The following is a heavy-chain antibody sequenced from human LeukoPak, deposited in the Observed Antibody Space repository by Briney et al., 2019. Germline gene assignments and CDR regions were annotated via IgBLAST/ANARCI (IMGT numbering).Heavy chain of an antibody. Sequence: GGSLRLSYAASGFTFSSYSMNWVRQAPGKGLEWVSSISSSSSYIYYADSVKGRFTISRDNAKNSLYLQMNSLRAEDTAVYYCARTPTCPSCHFDSWGQGTLVTVSS. V-gene: IGHV3-21*01. CDR2: ISSSSSYI. CDR1: GFTFSSYS. J-gene: IGHJ4*02. D-gene: IGHD2-15*01. CDR3: ARTPTCPSCHFDS.